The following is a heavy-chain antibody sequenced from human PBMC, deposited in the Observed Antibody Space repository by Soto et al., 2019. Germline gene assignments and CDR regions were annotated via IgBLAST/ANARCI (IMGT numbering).Heavy chain of an antibody. CDR3: ARDLGYYDFWSGYYTGRWYGMDV. D-gene: IGHD3-3*01. Sequence: SETLSLTCTVSGGSVSSGRSYWSWIRQPPGKGLGRIGYIYYSGSTNYNPSLKSRVTISVDTSKNQFSLKLSSVTAADTAVYYCARDLGYYDFWSGYYTGRWYGMDVWGQGTT. J-gene: IGHJ6*02. V-gene: IGHV4-61*01. CDR1: GGSVSSGRSY. CDR2: IYYSGST.